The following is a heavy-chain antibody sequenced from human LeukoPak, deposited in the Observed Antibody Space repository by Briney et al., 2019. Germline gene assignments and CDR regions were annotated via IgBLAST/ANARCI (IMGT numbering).Heavy chain of an antibody. CDR2: MNPNSGNT. D-gene: IGHD6-19*01. Sequence: ASVKVSCKASGYTFTSYDINWVRQATGQGLEWMGWMNPNSGNTGYAQKFQGRVTMTRNTSISTAYMELSSLRSEDTAVYYCARGHSSGWYLYYYYYGMDVWGQGTTVTVSS. V-gene: IGHV1-8*01. CDR3: ARGHSSGWYLYYYYYGMDV. J-gene: IGHJ6*02. CDR1: GYTFTSYD.